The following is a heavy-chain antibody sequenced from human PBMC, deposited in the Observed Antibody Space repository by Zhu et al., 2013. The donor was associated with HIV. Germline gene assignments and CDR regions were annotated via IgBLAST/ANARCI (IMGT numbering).Heavy chain of an antibody. J-gene: IGHJ4*02. CDR1: GYTFTTHY. D-gene: IGHD3-16*01. CDR2: ISAYNGNT. CDR3: AREGESFDY. Sequence: QVQLVQSGAGVEKPGASLRVSCKTSGYTFTTHYIHWLRQAPGQGLQWMGWISAYNGNTNYAQKLQGRVTMTTDTSTSTAYMELRSLRSDDTAVYYCAREGESFDYWGQGTQVTVSS. V-gene: IGHV1-18*04.